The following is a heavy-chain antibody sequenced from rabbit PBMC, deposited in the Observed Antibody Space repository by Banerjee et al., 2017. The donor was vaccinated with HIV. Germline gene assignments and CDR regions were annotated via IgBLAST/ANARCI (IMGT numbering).Heavy chain of an antibody. CDR2: IDGGSSGST. CDR3: ARRDNGRWDFNL. Sequence: EESGGDLVKPEGSLTLTCTASGFSFSSNFWICWVRQAPGKGLEWIACIDGGSSGSTYYAIWAKGQFTISKTSSTTVTLQMTSLTAADTATYFCARRDNGRWDFNLWGPGTLVTIS. V-gene: IGHV1S45*01. D-gene: IGHD5-1*01. J-gene: IGHJ4*01. CDR1: GFSFSSNFW.